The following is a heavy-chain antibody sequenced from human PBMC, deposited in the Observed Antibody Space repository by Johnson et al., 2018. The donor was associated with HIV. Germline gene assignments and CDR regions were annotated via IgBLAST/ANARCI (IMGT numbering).Heavy chain of an antibody. V-gene: IGHV3-30*04. CDR3: AREGEGGAFDI. J-gene: IGHJ3*02. CDR2: ISYDGSNK. Sequence: QVQLVESGGGVVQPGRSLRLSCAASGFTFSSYAMHWVRQAPGKGLAWVAVISYDGSNKYYADSVKGRFTISRDNSKNTLYLQMNSLRAEDTAVYYCAREGEGGAFDIWGQGTMVTVSS. CDR1: GFTFSSYA. D-gene: IGHD3-16*01.